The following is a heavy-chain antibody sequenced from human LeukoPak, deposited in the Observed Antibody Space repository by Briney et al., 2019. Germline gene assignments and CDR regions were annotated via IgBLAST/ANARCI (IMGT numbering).Heavy chain of an antibody. Sequence: GGSLRLSCAASGFTFDDYAMHWVRQAPGKGLEWVSGISWNSGSIGYADSVKGRFTISRDNAKNSLYLQMNSLRAEDMALYYCAKDGYRYSSSPYFDYWGQGTLVTVSS. V-gene: IGHV3-9*03. J-gene: IGHJ4*02. CDR1: GFTFDDYA. CDR2: ISWNSGSI. CDR3: AKDGYRYSSSPYFDY. D-gene: IGHD6-13*01.